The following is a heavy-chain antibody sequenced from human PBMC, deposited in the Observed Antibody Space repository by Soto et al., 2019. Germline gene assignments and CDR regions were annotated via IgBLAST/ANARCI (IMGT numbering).Heavy chain of an antibody. V-gene: IGHV4-59*01. CDR1: GGSISGYY. J-gene: IGHJ6*03. CDR3: ASQGSGHKYYVDV. D-gene: IGHD3-3*01. CDR2: IYYSGST. Sequence: SETLSLTCTVSGGSISGYYWSWIRQPPGKGLEWIGYIYYSGSTNYNPSLKSRVTISLDTSENQFSLRLSSVTAADTAVYYCASQGSGHKYYVDVWGKGTTVTVSS.